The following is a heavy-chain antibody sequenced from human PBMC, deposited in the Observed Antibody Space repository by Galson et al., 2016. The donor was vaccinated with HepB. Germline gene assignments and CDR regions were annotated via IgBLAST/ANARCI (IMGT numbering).Heavy chain of an antibody. CDR3: AREEWEALRNAFDV. CDR2: IFYSGST. J-gene: IGHJ3*01. CDR1: AGSIGGYF. D-gene: IGHD1-26*01. Sequence: SETLSLTCTISAGSIGGYFWSWIRQPPGKGLEWIGNIFYSGSTRYNSTLQSRVTISLDKSKNQFSLNLRSATAADTAIYFCAREEWEALRNAFDVWSQGTMVTVSS. V-gene: IGHV4-59*01.